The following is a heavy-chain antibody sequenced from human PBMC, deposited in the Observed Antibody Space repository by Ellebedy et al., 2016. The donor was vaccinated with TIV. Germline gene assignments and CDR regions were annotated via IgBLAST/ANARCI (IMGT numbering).Heavy chain of an antibody. J-gene: IGHJ4*02. V-gene: IGHV3-21*01. D-gene: IGHD1-26*01. CDR2: IDPSGSSI. CDR1: GSTFSTYT. Sequence: GGSLRLSCEDSGSTFSTYTMNWVRQFPGKGLEWIASIDPSGSSIYQPESLRGRFTISRDNTKSLLYLQMSSLRAEDTAVYYCARDRNTIVGATFYFDSWGQGTLVTVSS. CDR3: ARDRNTIVGATFYFDS.